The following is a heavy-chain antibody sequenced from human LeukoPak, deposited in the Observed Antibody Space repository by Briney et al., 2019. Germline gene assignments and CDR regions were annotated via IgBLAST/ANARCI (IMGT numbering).Heavy chain of an antibody. CDR2: ISGSGGST. J-gene: IGHJ4*02. V-gene: IGHV3-23*01. Sequence: GGSLRFSCAASGFTFSSYAMSWVRQAPGKGLEWVSAISGSGGSTYYADSVKGRFTISRDNSKNTLYLQMNSLRAEDTAVYYCAKDYGDYVGLFDYWGQGTLVTVSS. CDR3: AKDYGDYVGLFDY. D-gene: IGHD4-17*01. CDR1: GFTFSSYA.